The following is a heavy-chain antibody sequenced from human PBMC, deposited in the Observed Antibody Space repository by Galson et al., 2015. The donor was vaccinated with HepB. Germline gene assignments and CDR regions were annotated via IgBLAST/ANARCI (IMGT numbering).Heavy chain of an antibody. J-gene: IGHJ4*02. V-gene: IGHV3-30*18. CDR2: ISYDGSNK. D-gene: IGHD3-22*01. CDR3: AKDRKGYYDSSGYLDY. Sequence: SLRLSCAASGFTFSSYGMHWVRQAPGKGLEWVAVISYDGSNKYYADSVKGRFTISRDNSKNTLYLQMNSLRAEDTAVYYCAKDRKGYYDSSGYLDYWGQGTLVTVSS. CDR1: GFTFSSYG.